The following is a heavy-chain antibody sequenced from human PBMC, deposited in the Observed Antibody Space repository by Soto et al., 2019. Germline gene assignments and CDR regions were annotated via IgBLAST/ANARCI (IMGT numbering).Heavy chain of an antibody. D-gene: IGHD4-17*01. Sequence: EVLLVESGGGLVQPDRPLRLSCEASGFNFENYAMHWVRQAPGKGLEWVSAISWNSGKLDYAGSVRGRFTISRDNGKNSLYLEMNSLRPDDTALYFCAKDKSTGEYSYYRYMDVWGRGTTVIVSS. CDR3: AKDKSTGEYSYYRYMDV. J-gene: IGHJ6*03. V-gene: IGHV3-9*01. CDR1: GFNFENYA. CDR2: ISWNSGKL.